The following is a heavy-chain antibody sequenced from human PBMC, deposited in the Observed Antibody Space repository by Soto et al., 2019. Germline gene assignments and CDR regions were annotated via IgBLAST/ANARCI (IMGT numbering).Heavy chain of an antibody. CDR2: INSDGSST. CDR1: GFTFSSYW. J-gene: IGHJ6*02. D-gene: IGHD1-26*01. CDR3: ARGWAFSGMDV. V-gene: IGHV3-74*01. Sequence: PGGSLRLSCAASGFTFSSYWMHWVRQAPGKGLVWVSRINSDGSSTSYADSVKGRFTISRDNAKNTLYLQMNSLRAEDTAVYYCARGWAFSGMDVWGQGTTVTVSS.